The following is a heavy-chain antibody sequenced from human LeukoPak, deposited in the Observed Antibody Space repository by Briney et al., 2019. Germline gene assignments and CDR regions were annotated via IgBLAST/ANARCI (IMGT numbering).Heavy chain of an antibody. J-gene: IGHJ4*02. CDR3: ARDPSVYYFDY. CDR2: INPNSGGT. V-gene: IGHV1-2*02. CDR1: GGTFSSYP. Sequence: GASVKVSCKVSGGTFSSYPISWVRQAPGQGLEWMGWINPNSGGTNYAQKFQGRVTMTRDTSISTAYMELSRLRSDDTAVYYCARDPSVYYFDYWGQGTLVTVSS.